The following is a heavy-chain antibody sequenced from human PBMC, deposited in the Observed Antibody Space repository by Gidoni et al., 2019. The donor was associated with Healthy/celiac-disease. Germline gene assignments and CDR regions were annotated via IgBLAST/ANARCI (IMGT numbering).Heavy chain of an antibody. CDR2: IWYDGSNK. CDR1: GFPFSSYG. CDR3: ARDWGTYYYDSSGYPA. J-gene: IGHJ5*02. D-gene: IGHD3-22*01. V-gene: IGHV3-33*01. Sequence: QVQLVESGGGVVQPGRSLRLSCAASGFPFSSYGMHWVRQAPGKGLEWVAVIWYDGSNKYYADSVKGRFTISRDNSKNTLYLQMNSLRPEDTAVYYCARDWGTYYYDSSGYPAWGQGTLVTVSS.